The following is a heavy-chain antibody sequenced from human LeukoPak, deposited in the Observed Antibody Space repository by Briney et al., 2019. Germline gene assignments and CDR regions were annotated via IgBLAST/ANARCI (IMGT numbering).Heavy chain of an antibody. CDR1: GGSISSYY. CDR2: IYYSGST. J-gene: IGHJ6*03. V-gene: IGHV4-59*01. CDR3: ARAVDTAMVFDYYYYYYMDV. Sequence: ASETLSLTCTVSGGSISSYYWSWIRQPPGKGLEWIGYIYYSGSTNYNPSLKSRVTISVDTSKNQFSLKLSSVPAPDPAVYYCARAVDTAMVFDYYYYYYMDVWGKGTTVTVSS. D-gene: IGHD5-18*01.